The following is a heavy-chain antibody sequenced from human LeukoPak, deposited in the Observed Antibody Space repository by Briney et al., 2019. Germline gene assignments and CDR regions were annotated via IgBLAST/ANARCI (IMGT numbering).Heavy chain of an antibody. Sequence: GGSLRLSCAASGFTVSSNYMTWVRQAPGKGLEWVSFIYTVGSTYYADSVKGRFTISRDNSKNTLFLQMNSLRLEDTAVYYCARDSEYSYGYVGLGYFDYWGQGTLVTVSS. D-gene: IGHD5-18*01. CDR1: GFTVSSNY. J-gene: IGHJ4*02. CDR3: ARDSEYSYGYVGLGYFDY. V-gene: IGHV3-53*05. CDR2: IYTVGST.